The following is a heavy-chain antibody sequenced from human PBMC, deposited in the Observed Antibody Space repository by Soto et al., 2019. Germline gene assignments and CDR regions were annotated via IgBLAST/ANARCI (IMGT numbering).Heavy chain of an antibody. V-gene: IGHV3-15*01. CDR3: TSTRPGTNVFDI. D-gene: IGHD1-1*01. Sequence: EVRLAESGGGLVEPGGSLRLSCAGSGITLSNAWMNWVRQAAGKGLEWVGRIRSKGDGGATEYAAPVKGRFTFSRDDSENTLFLQMSALKPEDTGVYFCTSTRPGTNVFDIWGPGTMVIVSS. J-gene: IGHJ3*02. CDR2: IRSKGDGGAT. CDR1: GITLSNAW.